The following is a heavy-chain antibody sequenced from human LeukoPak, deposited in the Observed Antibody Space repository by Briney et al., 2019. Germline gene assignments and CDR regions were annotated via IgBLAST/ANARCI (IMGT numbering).Heavy chain of an antibody. CDR3: ARESGSGYYDY. Sequence: ASVKVSCKASGYTFTSYAITWVRQAPGQGLEWMGWISIYNGHTNYAQKLQARVTMTTDTSTSTAYMELRSLRSDDTAVYYCARESGSGYYDYWGQGTLVTVSS. D-gene: IGHD3-22*01. V-gene: IGHV1-18*01. CDR2: ISIYNGHT. J-gene: IGHJ4*02. CDR1: GYTFTSYA.